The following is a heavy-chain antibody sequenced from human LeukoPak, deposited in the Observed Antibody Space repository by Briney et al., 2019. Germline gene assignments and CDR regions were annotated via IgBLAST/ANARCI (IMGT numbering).Heavy chain of an antibody. CDR3: ARHEEEDGYNAKTFDY. CDR2: IYYSGTI. D-gene: IGHD5-24*01. J-gene: IGHJ4*02. CDR1: GGSIGSSNYF. Sequence: SETLSLTCTVSGGSIGSSNYFWGWIRQTPGMGLEWIGSIYYSGTIYYNPSLKSRVTICVDPSKNQFSLRLRSVTAADTAVYYCARHEEEDGYNAKTFDYWGQGTLVTVSP. V-gene: IGHV4-39*01.